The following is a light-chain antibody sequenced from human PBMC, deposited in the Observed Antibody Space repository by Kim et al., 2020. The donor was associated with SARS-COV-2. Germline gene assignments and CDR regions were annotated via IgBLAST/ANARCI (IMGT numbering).Light chain of an antibody. J-gene: IGKJ3*01. CDR1: QGISSS. Sequence: DIQLTQSPSFLSASVGDRVTITCRASQGISSSLAWYQQKPAKALKLLIYTASTLQSGVPSRFSGTGSGTEFTLTISSLQPEDFATYYCQQLSTYPLTFGPGTKVDIK. CDR3: QQLSTYPLT. V-gene: IGKV1-9*01. CDR2: TAS.